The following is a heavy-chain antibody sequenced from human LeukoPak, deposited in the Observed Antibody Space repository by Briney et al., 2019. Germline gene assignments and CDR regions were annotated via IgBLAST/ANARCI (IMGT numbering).Heavy chain of an antibody. Sequence: ASVKVSCKASGYTFTSYGISWVRQAPGQGLEGMGWISAYNGNTNYAQKLQGRVTMTTDTSTSTAYMELRSLRSDDTAVYYCARFRDRYCSSTSCYGGFQHWGQGTLVTVSS. J-gene: IGHJ1*01. V-gene: IGHV1-18*01. CDR3: ARFRDRYCSSTSCYGGFQH. CDR1: GYTFTSYG. D-gene: IGHD2-2*01. CDR2: ISAYNGNT.